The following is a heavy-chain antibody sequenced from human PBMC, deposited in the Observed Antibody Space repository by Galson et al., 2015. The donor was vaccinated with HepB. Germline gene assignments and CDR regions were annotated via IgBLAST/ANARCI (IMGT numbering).Heavy chain of an antibody. CDR3: ARAKVSPTYAFDI. D-gene: IGHD2/OR15-2a*01. Sequence: SVKVSCKASGGTFSSYTISWVRQAPGQGLEWMGRIIPILGIANYAQKFQGRVTITADKSTSTAYMELSSLRSEDTAVYYCARAKVSPTYAFDIWGQGTMVTVPS. CDR1: GGTFSSYT. V-gene: IGHV1-69*02. CDR2: IIPILGIA. J-gene: IGHJ3*02.